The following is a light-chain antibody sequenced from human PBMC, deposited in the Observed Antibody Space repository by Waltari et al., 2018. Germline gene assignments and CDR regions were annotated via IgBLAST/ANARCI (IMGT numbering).Light chain of an antibody. V-gene: IGKV3-20*01. CDR3: QQHGTLPAT. CDR1: QSVGSSS. J-gene: IGKJ1*01. CDR2: RAS. Sequence: NVFTQSPSPPALASGGRVNLPCRASQSVGSSSLAWYQQKPGQAPRLVIYRASRRATGIPDRFSGSGSGTDFSLTISRLEPEDFAVYYCQQHGTLPATFGQGTKVEVK.